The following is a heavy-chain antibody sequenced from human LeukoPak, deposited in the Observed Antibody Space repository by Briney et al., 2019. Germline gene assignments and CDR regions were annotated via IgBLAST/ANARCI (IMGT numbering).Heavy chain of an antibody. Sequence: SETLSLTCTVSGGSISSYYWSWIRQPPGKGLEWIGYIYYSGSTNYNPSLKSRVTISVDTSKNQFSLKLSSVTAADTAVYYCARVVATMALYYFDYWGQGTLVTVSS. J-gene: IGHJ4*02. CDR2: IYYSGST. CDR3: ARVVATMALYYFDY. CDR1: GGSISSYY. V-gene: IGHV4-59*01. D-gene: IGHD5-12*01.